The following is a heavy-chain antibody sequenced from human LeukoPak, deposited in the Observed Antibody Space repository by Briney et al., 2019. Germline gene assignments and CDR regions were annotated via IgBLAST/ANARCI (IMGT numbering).Heavy chain of an antibody. V-gene: IGHV3-9*01. J-gene: IGHJ4*02. CDR2: ISWNSGSI. CDR3: AKSLAARARGLIDY. Sequence: GGSLRLSCAASGFTFHDYAMHWVRQAPGKGLEWVSGISWNSGSIGYADSVKGRFTISRDNAKNSLYLQMNSLRAEDTALYYCAKSLAARARGLIDYWGQGTLVTVSS. D-gene: IGHD6-6*01. CDR1: GFTFHDYA.